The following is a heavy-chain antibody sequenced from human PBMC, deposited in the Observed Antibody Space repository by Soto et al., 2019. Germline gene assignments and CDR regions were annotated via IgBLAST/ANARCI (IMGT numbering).Heavy chain of an antibody. Sequence: PGGSLRLSCAASGFTFSSYAMNWVRQAPWKGLEWVSVISGSDDSTYYADSVKGRFTISRDNSKNTLYLQMNSLRAEDTAVYYCAKRSSSSTFDYWGQGPLVTVSS. CDR2: ISGSDDST. CDR1: GFTFSSYA. D-gene: IGHD6-6*01. J-gene: IGHJ4*02. CDR3: AKRSSSSTFDY. V-gene: IGHV3-23*01.